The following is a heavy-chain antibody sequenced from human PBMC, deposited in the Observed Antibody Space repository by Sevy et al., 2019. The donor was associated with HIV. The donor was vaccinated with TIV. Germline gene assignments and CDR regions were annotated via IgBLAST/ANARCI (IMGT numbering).Heavy chain of an antibody. CDR1: GFTFSSYA. Sequence: GGSLRLSCAASGFTFSSYAMSWVRQAPGKGLEWVSAIGGSGGSTYYADSVKGRFTISRDNSKNTLYLQMNSLRAEDTAVYYCAKVYGSGSYNDYWGQGTLVTVSS. J-gene: IGHJ4*02. D-gene: IGHD3-10*01. CDR3: AKVYGSGSYNDY. CDR2: IGGSGGST. V-gene: IGHV3-23*01.